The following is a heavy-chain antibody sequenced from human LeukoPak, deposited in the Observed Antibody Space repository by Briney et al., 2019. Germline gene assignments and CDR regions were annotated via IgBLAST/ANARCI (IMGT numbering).Heavy chain of an antibody. CDR2: ISSSSSYI. V-gene: IGHV3-21*04. J-gene: IGHJ4*02. Sequence: GGSLRLSCAASGFTVSSNYMHWVRQAPGKGLEWVSSISSSSSYIYYADSVKGRFTISRDNAKNSLHLQMNSLRAEDTAVYYCAKSSQWQTAGPFDYWGQGTLVTVSS. D-gene: IGHD6-19*01. CDR1: GFTVSSNY. CDR3: AKSSQWQTAGPFDY.